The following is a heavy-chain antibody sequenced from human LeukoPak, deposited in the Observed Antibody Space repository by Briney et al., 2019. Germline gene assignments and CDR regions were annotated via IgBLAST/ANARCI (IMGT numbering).Heavy chain of an antibody. CDR3: ARQAGVIGQWAMDYYMDV. V-gene: IGHV3-48*03. CDR2: ISRSGSTI. J-gene: IGHJ6*03. CDR1: GFTFSSYE. Sequence: PGRSLRLSCAAAGFTFSSYEMNWVRQAPGKGLEWVSYISRSGSTIYYADSVKGRFTISRDNAKNSLYLQMNSLRAEDTAVYYCARQAGVIGQWAMDYYMDVWGKGTTVTGSS. D-gene: IGHD5-18*01.